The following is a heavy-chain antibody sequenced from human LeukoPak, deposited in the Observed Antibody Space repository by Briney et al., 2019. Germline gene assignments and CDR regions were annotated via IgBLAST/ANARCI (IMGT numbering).Heavy chain of an antibody. Sequence: GASVKVSCKASGYTFTSYGISWVRQAPGQGLEWMGIINPSGGSTSYAQKFQGRVTMTRDMSTSTVYMELSSLRSEDTAVYYCARVGGSGFAFDIWGQGTMVTVSS. CDR1: GYTFTSYG. V-gene: IGHV1-46*01. D-gene: IGHD1-26*01. CDR3: ARVGGSGFAFDI. J-gene: IGHJ3*02. CDR2: INPSGGST.